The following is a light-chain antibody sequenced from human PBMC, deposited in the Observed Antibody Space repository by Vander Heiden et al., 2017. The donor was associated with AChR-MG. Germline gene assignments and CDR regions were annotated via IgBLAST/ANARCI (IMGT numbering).Light chain of an antibody. CDR1: QSISSY. CDR3: QQSYSTPLT. CDR2: AAS. Sequence: DIQMTPYPSTLSASVGDRVTITCRASQSISSYLNWYQQKPGKAPKLLIYAASSLQSGVPSRFSGSGSGTDFTLTISSLQPEDFATYNCQQSYSTPLTFGGGTKVEIK. V-gene: IGKV1-39*01. J-gene: IGKJ4*01.